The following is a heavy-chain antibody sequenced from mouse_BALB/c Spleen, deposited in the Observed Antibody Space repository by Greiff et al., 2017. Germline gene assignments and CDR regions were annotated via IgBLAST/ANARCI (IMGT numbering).Heavy chain of an antibody. V-gene: IGHV5-17*02. CDR1: GFTFSSFG. CDR3: ARGAGAMDY. CDR2: ISSGSSTI. Sequence: EVKLEESGGGLVQPGGSRKLSCAASGFTFSSFGLHWVRQAPEKGLEWVAYISSGSSTIYYADTVKGRFTISRDNPKNTLFLQMTSLRSEDTAMYYCARGAGAMDYWGQGASVTVSS. J-gene: IGHJ4*01.